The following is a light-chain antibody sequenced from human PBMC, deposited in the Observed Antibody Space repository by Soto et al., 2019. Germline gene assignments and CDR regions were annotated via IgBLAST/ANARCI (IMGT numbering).Light chain of an antibody. CDR2: EVT. Sequence: QSALTQPASVAGSPGPSITLSCTGTSSDVGGYNYVSWFQQSPGKAPKVMIYEVTNRPSGVSNRFSGSKSGNTASLTISGLQAEDEADYYCSSYTSSNTLIFGGGTKLTVL. J-gene: IGLJ2*01. CDR3: SSYTSSNTLI. CDR1: SSDVGGYNY. V-gene: IGLV2-14*01.